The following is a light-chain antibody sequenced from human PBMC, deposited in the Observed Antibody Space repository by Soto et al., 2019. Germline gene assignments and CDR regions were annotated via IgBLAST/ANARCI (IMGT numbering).Light chain of an antibody. CDR3: QQYNSWPLIT. CDR1: QSVGSN. Sequence: IMMTQSPDTLSVSPGERATLSCMASQSVGSNLAWYQKKPGQAPRLLIFGASTRATGIPDRFSGSGSGTDFTLTISFLQSEDFAVYYCQQYNSWPLITFGPGARLEIK. J-gene: IGKJ5*01. V-gene: IGKV3-15*01. CDR2: GAS.